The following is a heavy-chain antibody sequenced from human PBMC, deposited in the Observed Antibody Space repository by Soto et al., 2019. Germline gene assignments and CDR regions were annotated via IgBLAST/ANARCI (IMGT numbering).Heavy chain of an antibody. Sequence: GGSLRLSCAASGFTFSTYAMAWVRQAPGKGLEWVSGVSASGLNTDYADSVKGRFTISRDNSKNTLYLQMNSLRAEDTAVYYCAKAVGTYSYGTFDYWGQGTLVTVSS. CDR2: VSASGLNT. V-gene: IGHV3-23*01. J-gene: IGHJ4*02. D-gene: IGHD5-18*01. CDR1: GFTFSTYA. CDR3: AKAVGTYSYGTFDY.